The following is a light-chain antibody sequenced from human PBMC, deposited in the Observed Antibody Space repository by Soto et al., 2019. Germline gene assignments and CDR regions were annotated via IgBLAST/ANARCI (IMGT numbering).Light chain of an antibody. Sequence: EIVMTQSPATLSVSPGERATLSCRASQSISINLAWYQQKPGQAPRLLIFGASTRATGIPARFSGSGSGTEFTLTISSLKSEDFAVYYCQQYNTWPSWTFGQGTKVEIK. CDR1: QSISIN. V-gene: IGKV3-15*01. CDR3: QQYNTWPSWT. J-gene: IGKJ1*01. CDR2: GAS.